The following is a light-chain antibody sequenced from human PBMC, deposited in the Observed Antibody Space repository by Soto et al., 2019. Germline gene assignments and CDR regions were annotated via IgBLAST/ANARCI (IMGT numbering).Light chain of an antibody. CDR1: QSLGYSDGNTY. CDR3: MQGTHWPWT. Sequence: DVDMTQSPLSLPVTLGQPASISCRSSQSLGYSDGNTYLNWFQQRPGQSPRRLIYEVSNLESGAQDRFSGSGSGTDFTLKISRVEAEDVGVYYCMQGTHWPWTFGQGTKVEIK. V-gene: IGKV2-30*01. J-gene: IGKJ1*01. CDR2: EVS.